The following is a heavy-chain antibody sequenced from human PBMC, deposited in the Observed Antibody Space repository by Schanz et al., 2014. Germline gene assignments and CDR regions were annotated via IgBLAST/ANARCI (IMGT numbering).Heavy chain of an antibody. Sequence: EEQMVESGGGLVKPGGSLILSCAASRLTFANEDIHWVRQAPGKGLEWVSVIAGDGGGPNYVDSVKGRFTISRDNSDNTLYLQMNNLRAEDTAVYYCARGSGPFDSWGQGTLVTVSS. D-gene: IGHD3-3*01. CDR3: ARGSGPFDS. CDR1: RLTFANED. J-gene: IGHJ4*02. CDR2: IAGDGGGP. V-gene: IGHV3-23*04.